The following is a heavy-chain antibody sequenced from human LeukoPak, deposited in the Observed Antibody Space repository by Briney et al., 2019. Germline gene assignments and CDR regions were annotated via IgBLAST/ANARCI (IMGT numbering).Heavy chain of an antibody. V-gene: IGHV1-18*04. CDR2: ISAYNGNT. D-gene: IGHD1-1*01. CDR1: GYTFTSYG. J-gene: IGHJ6*04. CDR3: ARVRLEPNYYYYGMDV. Sequence: GASVEVSCKASGYTFTSYGISWVRQAPGQGLEWMGWISAYNGNTNYAQKLQGRVTMTTDTSTSTAYMELRSLRSDDTAVYYCARVRLEPNYYYYGMDVWGKGTTVTVSS.